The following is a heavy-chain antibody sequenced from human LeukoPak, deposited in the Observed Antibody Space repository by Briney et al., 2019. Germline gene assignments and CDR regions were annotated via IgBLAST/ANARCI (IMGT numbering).Heavy chain of an antibody. J-gene: IGHJ3*02. D-gene: IGHD6-19*01. V-gene: IGHV4-59*12. CDR3: AREGRSGWSSIDAFDI. Sequence: SETLSLTCTVSGGSISNYYCSWIRQPPGKGLEWIGYIYYSGSTNYNPSLKSRVSVSIDTSKNQFSLKLSSVTPEDTAVYYCAREGRSGWSSIDAFDIWGQGTMVTVSS. CDR2: IYYSGST. CDR1: GGSISNYY.